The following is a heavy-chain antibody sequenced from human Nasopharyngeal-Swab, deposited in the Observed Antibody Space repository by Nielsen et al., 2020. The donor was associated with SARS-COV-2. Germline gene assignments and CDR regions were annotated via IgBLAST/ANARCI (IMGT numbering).Heavy chain of an antibody. V-gene: IGHV3-30*18. CDR1: GFTFSSYG. Sequence: GESLKISCAASGFTFSSYGIRRVRQAPGKGLEWVAVISYDGSNQYYADSVKGRFTISRDNSKHPLYLQMNSLRAEDTPVYYCAKDRGGDSRGWVYYYYVMDVSGQGTTVTVSS. CDR3: AKDRGGDSRGWVYYYYVMDV. CDR2: ISYDGSNQ. J-gene: IGHJ6*02. D-gene: IGHD6-19*01.